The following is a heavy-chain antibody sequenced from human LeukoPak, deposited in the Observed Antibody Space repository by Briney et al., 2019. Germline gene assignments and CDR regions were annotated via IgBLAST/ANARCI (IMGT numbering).Heavy chain of an antibody. D-gene: IGHD2-2*02. J-gene: IGHJ6*03. CDR1: GGSISSYY. CDR2: IYYSGST. CDR3: ARGFGVPAAIRYYYYYMDV. V-gene: IGHV4-59*01. Sequence: SETLSLTCTVSGGSISSYYWSWIRQPPGKGLEWIGYIYYSGSTNYNPSLKSRVTISVDTSKNQFSLKLSSVTAADTAVYYCARGFGVPAAIRYYYYYMDVWGKGTTVTVSS.